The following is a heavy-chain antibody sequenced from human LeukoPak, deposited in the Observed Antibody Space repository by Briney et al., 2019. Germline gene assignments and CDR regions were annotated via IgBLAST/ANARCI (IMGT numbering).Heavy chain of an antibody. CDR3: ARGGSFSKQAVDY. J-gene: IGHJ4*02. V-gene: IGHV4-34*01. CDR1: GFTFSTYW. Sequence: GSLRLSCAASGFTFSTYWMSWVRQAPGKGLEWIGEINHSGSTNYNPSLKSRVTISVDTSKNQFSLKLSSVTAADTAVYYCARGGSFSKQAVDYWGQGTLVTVSS. CDR2: INHSGST. D-gene: IGHD2-15*01.